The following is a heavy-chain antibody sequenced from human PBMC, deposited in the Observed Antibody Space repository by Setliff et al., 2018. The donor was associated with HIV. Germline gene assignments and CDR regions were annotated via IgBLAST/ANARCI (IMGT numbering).Heavy chain of an antibody. J-gene: IGHJ3*01. V-gene: IGHV4-59*01. CDR3: ARRIPLRQWMVPGDSFDV. CDR2: IYFTGSS. D-gene: IGHD3-10*01. Sequence: SETLSLTCTVSGGSISTYYWSWIRQPPGKGLEWIGSIYFTGSSDNNPSLKSRVTLSVDTSKHQFSLKLSSVTAADTAVYYCARRIPLRQWMVPGDSFDVWGRGTKVTVSS. CDR1: GGSISTYY.